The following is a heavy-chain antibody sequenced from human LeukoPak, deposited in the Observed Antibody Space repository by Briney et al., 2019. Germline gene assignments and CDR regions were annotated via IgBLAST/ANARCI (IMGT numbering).Heavy chain of an antibody. Sequence: ASVKVSCKASGYTFTSYDINWVRQATGQGLEWMGWMNPNSGNTVYAQKFQGRITMTEDTSTDTAYMELSSLRSEDTAVYYCATHSSGYYYVNPLWQHWGQGTLVTVSS. CDR3: ATHSSGYYYVNPLWQH. V-gene: IGHV1-8*01. D-gene: IGHD3-22*01. J-gene: IGHJ1*01. CDR2: MNPNSGNT. CDR1: GYTFTSYD.